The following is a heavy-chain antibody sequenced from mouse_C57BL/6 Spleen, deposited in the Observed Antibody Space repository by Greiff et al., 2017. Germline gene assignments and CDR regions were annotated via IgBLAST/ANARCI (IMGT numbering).Heavy chain of an antibody. CDR3: AGADYGNYVAMDY. Sequence: VQLQQSVAELVRPGASVKLSCTASGFNIKNTYMHWVKQRPEQGLEWIGRIDPANGNTKYAPKFQGKATITADTSSNTAYLQLSSLPSEDTAIYYCAGADYGNYVAMDYWGQGTSVTVSS. CDR2: IDPANGNT. J-gene: IGHJ4*01. D-gene: IGHD2-1*01. CDR1: GFNIKNTY. V-gene: IGHV14-3*01.